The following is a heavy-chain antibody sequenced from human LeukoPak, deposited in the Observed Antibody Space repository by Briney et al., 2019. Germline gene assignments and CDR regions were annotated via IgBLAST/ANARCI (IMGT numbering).Heavy chain of an antibody. V-gene: IGHV3-73*01. D-gene: IGHD1-1*01. CDR2: IRSKANSYAT. J-gene: IGHJ4*02. CDR3: TSAPLSTGT. Sequence: GGSLRLSCAASGFTFSGSAMHWVRKASGKGLEWVGRIRSKANSYATAYAASVKGRFTISRDDSKNTAYLQMNSLKTEDTAVYYCTSAPLSTGTWGQGTLVTVSS. CDR1: GFTFSGSA.